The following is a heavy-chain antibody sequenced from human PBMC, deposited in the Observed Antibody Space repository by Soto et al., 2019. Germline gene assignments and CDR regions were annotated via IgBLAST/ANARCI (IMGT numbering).Heavy chain of an antibody. Sequence: EVQLLESGGGLVQPGGSLRLSCAASGFTFSAYAMAWVRQAPGKGLEWVSTIHGGGGATHYADSVKGRFTISRDDSKNTLYAQMNSLRAEDTAVYEGHPQEYWDLDFWGRGTLVTVCS. J-gene: IGHJ2*01. V-gene: IGHV3-23*01. CDR1: GFTFSAYA. CDR2: IHGGGGAT. CDR3: HPQEYWDLDF.